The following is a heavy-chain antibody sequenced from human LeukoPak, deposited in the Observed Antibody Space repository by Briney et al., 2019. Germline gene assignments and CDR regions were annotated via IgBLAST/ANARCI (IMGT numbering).Heavy chain of an antibody. CDR1: GYTFTSYY. Sequence: ASVKVSCKASGYTFTSYYMHWVRQAPGQGLEWMGIINPSGGSTNYAQKFQGRVTITRNTSISTAYMELSSLRSEDTAVYYCAKVGVAYSSSFYYYYYMDVWGKGTTVTVSS. D-gene: IGHD6-13*01. CDR3: AKVGVAYSSSFYYYYYMDV. CDR2: INPSGGST. V-gene: IGHV1-46*01. J-gene: IGHJ6*03.